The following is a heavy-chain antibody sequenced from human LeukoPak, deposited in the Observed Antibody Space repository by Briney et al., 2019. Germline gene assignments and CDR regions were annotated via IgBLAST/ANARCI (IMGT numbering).Heavy chain of an antibody. CDR2: IYHSGST. D-gene: IGHD3-3*01. V-gene: IGHV4-59*12. CDR3: ARAWSGTSYFDY. Sequence: SRTLSLTCTVSGGSISNYYWSWIRQPPGKGLEWIGEIYHSGSTNYNPSLKSRVTISVDKSKNQFSLKLSSVTAADTAVYYCARAWSGTSYFDYWGQGTLVTVSS. J-gene: IGHJ4*02. CDR1: GGSISNYY.